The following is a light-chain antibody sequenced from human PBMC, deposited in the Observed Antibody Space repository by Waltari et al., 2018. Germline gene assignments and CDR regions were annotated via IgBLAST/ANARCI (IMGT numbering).Light chain of an antibody. CDR3: AALDDSLRGHWV. CDR1: SSNIGNNV. CDR2: RNE. V-gene: IGLV1-44*01. Sequence: QSVLTQPPSASATPGQGVIISCSGSSSNIGNNVANWYQQLPGKAPKLLIYRNEQRPSGVPARFSGSKSGTSASLAINGLQSEDEADYYCAALDDSLRGHWVFGGGTKVTVL. J-gene: IGLJ3*02.